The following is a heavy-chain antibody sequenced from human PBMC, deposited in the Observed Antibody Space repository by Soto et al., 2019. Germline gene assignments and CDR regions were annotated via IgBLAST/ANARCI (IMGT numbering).Heavy chain of an antibody. CDR2: INTDGSST. Sequence: PGGSLRLSCTASGFSFSSYWMHWVRQAPGKGLVWVSRINTDGSSTSYADSVKGRFTISRDNAKNTLYLQMNSLRAEDTAVYYCARLKNIVGASANFDYWGQGTLVTVS. V-gene: IGHV3-74*01. CDR3: ARLKNIVGASANFDY. J-gene: IGHJ4*02. D-gene: IGHD1-26*01. CDR1: GFSFSSYW.